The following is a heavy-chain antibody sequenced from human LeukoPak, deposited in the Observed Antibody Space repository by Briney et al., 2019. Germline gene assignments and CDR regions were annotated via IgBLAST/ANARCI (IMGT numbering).Heavy chain of an antibody. CDR2: ISYDGSNK. J-gene: IGHJ4*02. Sequence: PGGSLRLSCAASGFTFSSYGMHWVRQAPGKGLEWVAVISYDGSNKYYADSVKGRFTISRDNSKNTLYLQMNSLRAEDTAVYYCARAHCSGGSCYEVYYWGQGTLVTVSS. D-gene: IGHD2-15*01. CDR3: ARAHCSGGSCYEVYY. V-gene: IGHV3-30*03. CDR1: GFTFSSYG.